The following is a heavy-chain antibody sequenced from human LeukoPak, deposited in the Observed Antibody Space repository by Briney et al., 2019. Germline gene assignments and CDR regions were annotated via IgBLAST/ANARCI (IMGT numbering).Heavy chain of an antibody. J-gene: IGHJ5*02. Sequence: AAVKVSCKSSAYTFTSYYMHWVRHAPGQGLEWMGIINPSGGSTSYAQKFQGRVTMTSDTSTSTVYKELSSLRSEHTAVSCCARDSGTSLPWGERTLVPLSS. CDR2: INPSGGST. CDR3: ARDSGTSLP. CDR1: AYTFTSYY. D-gene: IGHD1-26*01. V-gene: IGHV1-46*01.